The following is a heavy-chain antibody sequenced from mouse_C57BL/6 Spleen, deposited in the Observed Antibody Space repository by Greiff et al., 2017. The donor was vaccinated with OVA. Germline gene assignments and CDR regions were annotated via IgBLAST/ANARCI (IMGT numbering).Heavy chain of an antibody. CDR3: ARSYYGSSYDWYFDV. Sequence: QVQLQQPGAELVKPGASVKLSCKASGYTFTSYWMHWVKQRPGRGLEWIGRIDPNSGGTKYNEKFKGKATLTVDKSSSTAYMQLSSLTSEDSAVYYCARSYYGSSYDWYFDVWGTGTTVTVSS. V-gene: IGHV1-72*01. D-gene: IGHD1-1*01. CDR2: IDPNSGGT. CDR1: GYTFTSYW. J-gene: IGHJ1*03.